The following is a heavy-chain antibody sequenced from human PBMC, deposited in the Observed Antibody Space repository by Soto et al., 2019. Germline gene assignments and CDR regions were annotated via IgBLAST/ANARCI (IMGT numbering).Heavy chain of an antibody. V-gene: IGHV1-2*02. D-gene: IGHD1-26*01. Sequence: QEQLVQSGAEVKKSGASAKVSCKTSGYTFSDYFIQWLRQAPGQGLEWMAWINPKTAATNYAKKFQDRVTLTSDTSFTTAYLELTRLRPDDTAIYYCARIKWGLDYYSGMDVWGQGTAVTVSS. CDR2: INPKTAAT. CDR3: ARIKWGLDYYSGMDV. CDR1: GYTFSDYF. J-gene: IGHJ6*02.